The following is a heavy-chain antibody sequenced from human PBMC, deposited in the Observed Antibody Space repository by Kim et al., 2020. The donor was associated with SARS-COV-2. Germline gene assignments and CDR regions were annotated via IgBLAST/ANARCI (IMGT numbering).Heavy chain of an antibody. D-gene: IGHD2-15*01. CDR1: GGTFSSYA. CDR2: IIPILGIA. CDR3: ARGATVVTDHFDY. J-gene: IGHJ4*02. Sequence: SVKVSCKASGGTFSSYAISWVRQAPGQGLEWMGRIIPILGIANYAQKFQGRVTITADKSTSTAYMELSSLRSEDTAVYYCARGATVVTDHFDYWGQGTLVTVSS. V-gene: IGHV1-69*04.